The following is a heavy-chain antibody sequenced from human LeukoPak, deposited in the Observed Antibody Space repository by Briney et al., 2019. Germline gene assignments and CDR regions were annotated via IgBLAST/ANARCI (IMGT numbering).Heavy chain of an antibody. CDR2: ISSSGSTI. J-gene: IGHJ4*02. CDR1: GFTFSSYE. V-gene: IGHV3-48*03. Sequence: GGSLRLSCAASGFTFSSYEMNWVRQAPGKGLEWVSYISSSGSTIYHADSVKGRFTISRDNAKNSLYLQMNSLRAEDTAVYYCARETYYYGSGSYYFDYWGQGTLVTVSS. CDR3: ARETYYYGSGSYYFDY. D-gene: IGHD3-10*01.